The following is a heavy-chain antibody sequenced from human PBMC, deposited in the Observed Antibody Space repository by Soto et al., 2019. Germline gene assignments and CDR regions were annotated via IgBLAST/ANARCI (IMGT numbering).Heavy chain of an antibody. J-gene: IGHJ5*02. CDR3: AREVYDILTGYYRGTWWFDP. CDR1: GGPISSSNW. Sequence: LSLTCAVSGGPISSSNWWSWVRQPPGKGLEWIGEIYHSGSTNYNPSLKSRVTISVDKSKNQFSLKLSSVTAADAAVYYCAREVYDILTGYYRGTWWFDPWGQGTLVTVSS. V-gene: IGHV4-4*02. D-gene: IGHD3-9*01. CDR2: IYHSGST.